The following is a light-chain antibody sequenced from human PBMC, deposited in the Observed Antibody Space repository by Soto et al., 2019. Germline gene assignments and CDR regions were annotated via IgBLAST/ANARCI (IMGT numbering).Light chain of an antibody. CDR3: QSYDSSLSGSV. CDR1: SSNIGAGYG. CDR2: GNN. J-gene: IGLJ3*02. Sequence: QSVLTQPPSVSGAPGRRVTISCTGSSSNIGAGYGVHWYQQLPGTAPKLLIYGNNNRPSGVPDRFSGSKSGTSASLAITGLQAEDEADYFCQSYDSSLSGSVFGGGTKLTVL. V-gene: IGLV1-40*01.